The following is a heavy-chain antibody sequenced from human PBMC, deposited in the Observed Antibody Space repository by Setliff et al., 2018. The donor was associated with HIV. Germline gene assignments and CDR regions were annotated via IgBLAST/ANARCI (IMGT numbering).Heavy chain of an antibody. V-gene: IGHV1-69*13. CDR1: GGRFSNYG. CDR3: ARAVVPTYYDVLTGYVYYMDV. CDR2: IIPIFGTT. Sequence: ASVKVSCKASGGRFSNYGISWVRQAPGQGLEWMGGIIPIFGTTNYAQMFQGRVSMTADESTSTAYMELSSLRSEDTAVYYCARAVVPTYYDVLTGYVYYMDVWGKGTTVTVSS. D-gene: IGHD3-9*01. J-gene: IGHJ6*03.